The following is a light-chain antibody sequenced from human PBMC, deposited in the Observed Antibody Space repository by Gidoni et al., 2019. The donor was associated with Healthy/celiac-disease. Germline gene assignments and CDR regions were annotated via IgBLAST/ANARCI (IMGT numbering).Light chain of an antibody. Sequence: QSVLPQQPSESRPPGQRVTIPCSGSSSNVGSNTVNWYQQLPGTAPKLLIYSNNQRPSGVPDRFSGSKSGTSASLAISGLQSEDEADYYCAAWDDSLNGVVFGGGTKLTVL. J-gene: IGLJ2*01. V-gene: IGLV1-44*01. CDR2: SNN. CDR1: SSNVGSNT. CDR3: AAWDDSLNGVV.